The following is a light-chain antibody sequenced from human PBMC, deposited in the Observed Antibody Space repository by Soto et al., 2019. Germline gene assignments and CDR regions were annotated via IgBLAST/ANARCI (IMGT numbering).Light chain of an antibody. CDR1: QGISSA. CDR3: QQFNSYPQGFT. J-gene: IGKJ3*01. CDR2: DAS. V-gene: IGKV1-13*02. Sequence: AIQLTQSPSSLSASVGDRVTITCRASQGISSALAWYQQKPGKAPKLLIYDASSLESGVPSRFSGSGSGPDFTLTISSLQPEDFATYYCQQFNSYPQGFTFGPGTKVDIK.